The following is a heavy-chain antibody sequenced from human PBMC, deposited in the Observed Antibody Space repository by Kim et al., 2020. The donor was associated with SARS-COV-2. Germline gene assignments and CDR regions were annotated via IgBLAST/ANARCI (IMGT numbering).Heavy chain of an antibody. J-gene: IGHJ4*02. D-gene: IGHD6-13*01. V-gene: IGHV3-21*01. Sequence: DSVKGRFTISRDNAMNSLYLAMNSLTAADTAVYYCARDRYSSSWYVLRDYWGQGTLVTVSS. CDR3: ARDRYSSSWYVLRDY.